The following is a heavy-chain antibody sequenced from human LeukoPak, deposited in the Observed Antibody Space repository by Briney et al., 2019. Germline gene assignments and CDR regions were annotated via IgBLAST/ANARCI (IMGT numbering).Heavy chain of an antibody. V-gene: IGHV4-31*03. Sequence: SETLSLTCTVSGGSISSGGYYWGWIRQHPGRGLEWIGCLHPTGSTHYNPSVKGRLSISVGTSKNQFSLRLNSVTAADTAVYYCVKDRGAYGGDPGYFDYWGQGPHVTVSS. CDR3: VKDRGAYGGDPGYFDY. D-gene: IGHD4-23*01. CDR1: GGSISSGGYY. CDR2: LHPTGST. J-gene: IGHJ4*02.